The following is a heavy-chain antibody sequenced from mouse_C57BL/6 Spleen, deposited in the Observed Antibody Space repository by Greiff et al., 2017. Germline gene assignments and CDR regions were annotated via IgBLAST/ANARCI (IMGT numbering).Heavy chain of an antibody. Sequence: VKLVESGAELVKPGASVKLSCKASGYTFTEYTIHWVKQRSGQGLEWIGWFYPGSGSIKYNEKFKDKATLTADKSSSTVYMELSRLTSEDSAVYFCARHEEAGGLMDYWGQGTSVTVSS. CDR2: FYPGSGSI. V-gene: IGHV1-62-2*01. J-gene: IGHJ4*01. CDR3: ARHEEAGGLMDY. CDR1: GYTFTEYT.